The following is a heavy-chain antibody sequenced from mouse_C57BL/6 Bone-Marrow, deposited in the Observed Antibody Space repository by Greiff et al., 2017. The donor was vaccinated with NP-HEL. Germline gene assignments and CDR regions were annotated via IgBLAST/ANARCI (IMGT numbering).Heavy chain of an antibody. V-gene: IGHV14-2*01. CDR1: GFNIKDYY. Sequence: EVKLMESGAELVKPGASVKLSCTASGFNIKDYYMHWVKQRTEQGLEWIGRIDPEDGETKYAPKFQGKATITADTSSNTAYLQLSSLTSEDTAVYYCARWSHYYGSSYEEYYAMDYWGQGTSVTVSS. J-gene: IGHJ4*01. CDR2: IDPEDGET. D-gene: IGHD1-1*01. CDR3: ARWSHYYGSSYEEYYAMDY.